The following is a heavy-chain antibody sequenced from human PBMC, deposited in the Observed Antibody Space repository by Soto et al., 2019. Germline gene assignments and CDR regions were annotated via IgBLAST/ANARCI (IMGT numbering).Heavy chain of an antibody. J-gene: IGHJ4*02. D-gene: IGHD2-21*02. CDR2: IYSSGTT. Sequence: PSETLSLTCTVAGGSISSFYWSWDRQPAGKGLEWIGRIYSSGTTNYNPSLKSRVTMSVDTSTDQFSLKLTSVTAADTAVYFCARGPFCGGDCYFGVWGQGTQVTVSS. CDR1: GGSISSFY. CDR3: ARGPFCGGDCYFGV. V-gene: IGHV4-4*07.